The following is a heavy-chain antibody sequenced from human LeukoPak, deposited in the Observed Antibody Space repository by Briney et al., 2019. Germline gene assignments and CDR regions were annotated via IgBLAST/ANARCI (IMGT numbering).Heavy chain of an antibody. CDR3: ASALKYYDILTGSNWFDP. D-gene: IGHD3-9*01. Sequence: GASVKVSCKASGGTFSSYAISWVRQAPGQGLEWMGGIIPILGTANYAQKFQGRVTITADKSTSTAYMELSSLRSEDTAVYYCASALKYYDILTGSNWFDPWGQGTLVAVSS. CDR2: IIPILGTA. CDR1: GGTFSSYA. V-gene: IGHV1-69*06. J-gene: IGHJ5*02.